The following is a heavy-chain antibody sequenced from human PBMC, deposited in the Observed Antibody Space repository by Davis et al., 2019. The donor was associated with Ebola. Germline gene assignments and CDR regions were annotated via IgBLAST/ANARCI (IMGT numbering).Heavy chain of an antibody. J-gene: IGHJ4*02. CDR1: GYSFTSYC. Sequence: GESLKISCQCSGYSFTSYCIGWVRQMPGKGLEWMGIIYPGDSDTRYSPSFQGQVTISADKSISTAYLQWSSLKASDTAMYYCARLYSSSSESDYWGQGTLVTVSS. CDR3: ARLYSSSSESDY. V-gene: IGHV5-51*01. D-gene: IGHD6-6*01. CDR2: IYPGDSDT.